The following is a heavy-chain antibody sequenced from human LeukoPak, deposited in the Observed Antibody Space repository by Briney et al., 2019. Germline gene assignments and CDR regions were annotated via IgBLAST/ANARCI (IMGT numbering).Heavy chain of an antibody. CDR1: GFTFSSYA. CDR2: ISGSGDNT. J-gene: IGHJ6*04. D-gene: IGHD3-9*01. V-gene: IGHV3-23*01. Sequence: GGSLRLSCAASGFTFSSYAMTWVRQAPGKGLEWVSVISGSGDNTYYADSVKGRFTISRDNSKNTLYLQMNSLRAEDTAVYYCARDDYDILTGPPGVWGKGTTVTVSS. CDR3: ARDDYDILTGPPGV.